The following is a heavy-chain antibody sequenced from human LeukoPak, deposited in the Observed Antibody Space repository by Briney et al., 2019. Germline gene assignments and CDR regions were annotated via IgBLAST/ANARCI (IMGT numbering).Heavy chain of an antibody. CDR2: IYTGGST. D-gene: IGHD1-14*01. CDR1: GFAVSSKY. Sequence: GGSLRLSCAAPGFAVSSKYMTWVRQAPGKGLEWVSVIYTGGSTHYPDSVKDRFIVSRDTSKNTVSLQMNSLRVEDTAVYYCARNLGTLATGGVALDIWGQGTMVTVSS. CDR3: ARNLGTLATGGVALDI. V-gene: IGHV3-66*01. J-gene: IGHJ3*02.